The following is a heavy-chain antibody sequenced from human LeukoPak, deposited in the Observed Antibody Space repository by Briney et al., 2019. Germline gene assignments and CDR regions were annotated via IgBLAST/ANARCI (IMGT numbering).Heavy chain of an antibody. V-gene: IGHV4-38-2*02. CDR3: ARHSPGPITMIVVGNFDY. J-gene: IGHJ4*02. CDR2: IYHSGST. CDR1: GYSTSSGYY. D-gene: IGHD3-22*01. Sequence: PSETLSVTCTVSGYSTSSGYYWGWIRQRPGKALAWIGSIYHSGSTYYNPSLKSRVTISVDTSKNQFSLKLSSVTAADTAVYYCARHSPGPITMIVVGNFDYWGQGTLVTVSS.